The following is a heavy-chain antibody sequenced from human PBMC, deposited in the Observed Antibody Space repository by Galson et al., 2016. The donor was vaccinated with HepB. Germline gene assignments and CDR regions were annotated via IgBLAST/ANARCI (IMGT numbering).Heavy chain of an antibody. J-gene: IGHJ5*02. V-gene: IGHV3-53*01. CDR2: IHRRGDS. D-gene: IGHD1-26*01. CDR1: GFTLNSND. Sequence: SLRLSCAASGFTLNSNDMSWVRQAPGKGLEFLSVIHRRGDSYDADSVKGPFTTSRDNSRNTVFLQMDSLRGEDTAVYYCVKGLGRGGGRVNLGENSWGQGTLVIVSS. CDR3: VKGLGRGGGRVNLGENS.